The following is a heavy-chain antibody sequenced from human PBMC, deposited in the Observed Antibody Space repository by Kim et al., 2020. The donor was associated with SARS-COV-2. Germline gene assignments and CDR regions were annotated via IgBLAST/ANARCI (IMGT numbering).Heavy chain of an antibody. J-gene: IGHJ4*02. CDR1: GGSISSGGYY. V-gene: IGHV4-31*03. CDR2: IYYSGST. Sequence: SETLSLTCTVSGGSISSGGYYWSWIRQHPGKGLEWIGYIYYSGSTYYNPSLKSRVTISVDTSKNQFSLKLSSVTAADTAVYYCASLRYSSSLFDYWGQGTLVTVSS. CDR3: ASLRYSSSLFDY. D-gene: IGHD6-6*01.